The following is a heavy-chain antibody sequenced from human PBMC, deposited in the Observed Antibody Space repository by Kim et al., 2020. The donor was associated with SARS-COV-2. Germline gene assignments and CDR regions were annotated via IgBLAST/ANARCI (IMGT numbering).Heavy chain of an antibody. D-gene: IGHD3-10*01. CDR2: IRGSGSHK. Sequence: GGSLRLSCAVSGFTFDTNAMSWVRQAPGRGLEWVSSIRGSGSHKYYADSVQGRFTSSRDNTKNTVYLQMNSLRTEDTALYYCAKDRHDSGSLLPYYLD. V-gene: IGHV3-23*01. CDR3: AKDRHDSGSLLPYYLD. J-gene: IGHJ4*01. CDR1: GFTFDTNA.